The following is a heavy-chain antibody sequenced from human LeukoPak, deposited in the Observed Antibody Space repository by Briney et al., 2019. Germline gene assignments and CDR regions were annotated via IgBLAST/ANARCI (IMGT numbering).Heavy chain of an antibody. J-gene: IGHJ4*02. CDR1: GGSISSSSFY. CDR2: IYSSGST. CDR3: ASPHEGSTTSPLDY. V-gene: IGHV4-39*01. Sequence: ETLSLTCTVSGGSISSSSFYWGWIRQPPGKELQCIGIIYSSGSTSYNPSLKSRVTISLDASKNQFSLKLSSVTAADTAMYYCASPHEGSTTSPLDYWGQGTLVTVSS. D-gene: IGHD2/OR15-2a*01.